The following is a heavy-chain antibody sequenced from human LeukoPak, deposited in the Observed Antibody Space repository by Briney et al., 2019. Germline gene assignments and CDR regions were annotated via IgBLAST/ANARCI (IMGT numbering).Heavy chain of an antibody. D-gene: IGHD3-22*01. J-gene: IGHJ3*02. CDR2: ISSNGGST. CDR1: GFTFSSYA. V-gene: IGHV3-64*01. CDR3: ARYHYDSSGYYAAFDI. Sequence: GGSLRLSCAASGFTFSSYAMHWVRQAPGKGLEYVSAISSNGGSTYYANSVKGRFTISRDNSKNTLYLQMGSLRAEDMAVYYCARYHYDSSGYYAAFDIWGQGTMVTVSS.